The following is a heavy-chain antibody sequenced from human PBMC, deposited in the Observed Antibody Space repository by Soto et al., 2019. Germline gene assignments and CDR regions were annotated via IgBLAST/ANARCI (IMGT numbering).Heavy chain of an antibody. J-gene: IGHJ4*02. CDR2: INIDGSGI. V-gene: IGHV3-74*01. CDR3: ARYYYDSSGYYPL. D-gene: IGHD3-22*01. CDR1: GFTFSSYW. Sequence: GSLRLSCAASGFTFSSYWMHWVRQAPGKGLVWVSRINIDGSGISYADSVKGRCTISRDNAKNTLYMEMNSLRAEDTAVYYCARYYYDSSGYYPLWGQGTLVTVSS.